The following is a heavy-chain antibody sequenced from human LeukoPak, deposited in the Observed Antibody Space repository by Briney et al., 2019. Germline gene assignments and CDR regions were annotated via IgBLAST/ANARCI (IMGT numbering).Heavy chain of an antibody. CDR2: IGLSGSPL. CDR1: GFPFTRFY. Sequence: GGSLRLSCAVSGFPFTRFYMSWIRQAPGKGLEWISYIGLSGSPLDYADSVRGRFTISRDNAKNSLYLDMNSLRAEDTAVYYCARKDFSSGPFSYWGQGTLVTVSS. D-gene: IGHD3-22*01. V-gene: IGHV3-11*04. CDR3: ARKDFSSGPFSY. J-gene: IGHJ4*02.